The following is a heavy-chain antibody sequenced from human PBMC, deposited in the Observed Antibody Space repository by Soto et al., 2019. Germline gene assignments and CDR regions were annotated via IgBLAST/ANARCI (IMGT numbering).Heavy chain of an antibody. CDR3: ARVVAIFGVALYYFDY. CDR2: MNPNSGNT. CDR1: GYTFTSYD. Sequence: QVQLVQSGAEVKKPGASLKVSCKASGYTFTSYDINWVRQATGQGLEWMGWMNPNSGNTGYAQKFQGRVTMTRNTSISTAYMELSSLRSEDTAVYYCARVVAIFGVALYYFDYWGQRPLVTASS. D-gene: IGHD3-3*01. V-gene: IGHV1-8*01. J-gene: IGHJ4*02.